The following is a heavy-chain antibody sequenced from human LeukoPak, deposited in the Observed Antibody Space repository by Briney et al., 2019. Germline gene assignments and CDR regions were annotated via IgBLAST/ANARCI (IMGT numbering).Heavy chain of an antibody. J-gene: IGHJ6*04. Sequence: SETLSLTCAVYGGSFSGYYWSWIRQPPGKGLEWIGEIYHSGSTNYNPSLKSRVTISVDKSKNQFSLKLSSVTAADTAVYYCAIRTIGMDVWGKGTTVTVSS. CDR3: AIRTIGMDV. V-gene: IGHV4-34*01. CDR1: GGSFSGYY. D-gene: IGHD1-1*01. CDR2: IYHSGST.